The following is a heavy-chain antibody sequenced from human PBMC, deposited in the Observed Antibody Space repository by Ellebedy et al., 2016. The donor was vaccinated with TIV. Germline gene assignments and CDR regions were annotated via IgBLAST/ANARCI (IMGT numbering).Heavy chain of an antibody. J-gene: IGHJ6*02. CDR1: GYTFTSYG. Sequence: ASVKVSXXASGYTFTSYGISWVRQAPGQGLEWMGWISAYNGNTNYAQKLQGRVTMTTDTSTSTAYMELRSLRSDDTAVYYCARGGYFDWLSNYYHYAMDVWGQGTTVTVSS. CDR2: ISAYNGNT. CDR3: ARGGYFDWLSNYYHYAMDV. D-gene: IGHD3-9*01. V-gene: IGHV1-18*01.